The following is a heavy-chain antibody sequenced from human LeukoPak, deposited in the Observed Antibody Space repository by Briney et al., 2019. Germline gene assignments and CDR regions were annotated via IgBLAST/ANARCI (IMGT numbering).Heavy chain of an antibody. CDR1: GGSFSDYF. V-gene: IGHV4-34*01. CDR3: ARDVVVVPAAIHYGMDV. D-gene: IGHD2-2*01. Sequence: SETLSLTCAVYGGSFSDYFWGWIRQPPGKGLEWIGEINHSGRTHYNPSLKSRVTISVDTSKNQFSLNLSSVTAADTAVYYCARDVVVVPAAIHYGMDVWGQGTTVTVSS. J-gene: IGHJ6*02. CDR2: INHSGRT.